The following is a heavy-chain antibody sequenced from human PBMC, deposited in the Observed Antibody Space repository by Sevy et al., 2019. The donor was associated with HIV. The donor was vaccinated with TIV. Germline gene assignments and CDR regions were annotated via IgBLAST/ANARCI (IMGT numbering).Heavy chain of an antibody. CDR3: ARVPAYYYGSRTYFDY. V-gene: IGHV1-18*01. CDR2: IGVYNGNA. CDR1: GYSFTSYG. J-gene: IGHJ4*02. D-gene: IGHD3-10*01. Sequence: ASVKVSCKASGYSFTSYGISWVRQAPGQGLEWMAWIGVYNGNANSAQKLQGRVIMTTDTSTSTAYMELRSLRSDDTAVYDSARVPAYYYGSRTYFDYWGQGTLVTVSS.